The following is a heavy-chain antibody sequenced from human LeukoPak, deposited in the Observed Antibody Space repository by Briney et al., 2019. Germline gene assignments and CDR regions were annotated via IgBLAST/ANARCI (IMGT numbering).Heavy chain of an antibody. CDR2: ISSSSSYI. CDR3: VPPSKGYGDNLVYFQH. D-gene: IGHD4-23*01. Sequence: GGSLRLSCAPSGFTFSSISMSWVRQAPGKGLEWVSSISSSSSYIYYADSVKGRFTISRDNAKNSLYLQMNSLRAEDTAVYYCVPPSKGYGDNLVYFQHWGQGTLVTVSS. J-gene: IGHJ1*01. CDR1: GFTFSSIS. V-gene: IGHV3-21*01.